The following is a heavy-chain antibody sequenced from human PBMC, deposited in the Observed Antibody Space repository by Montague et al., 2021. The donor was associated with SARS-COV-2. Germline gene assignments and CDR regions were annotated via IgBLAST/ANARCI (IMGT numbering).Heavy chain of an antibody. CDR2: ISYDGSNK. Sequence: SRRLSCAASGFTFSSYGMHWVRQAPGKGLEWVAVISYDGSNKYYADSVKGRFTISRDNSKNTLYLQMNSLRAEDTAVYYCAKGFYSGIVVVPAAMPWFDPWGQGTLVTVSS. J-gene: IGHJ5*02. CDR3: AKGFYSGIVVVPAAMPWFDP. V-gene: IGHV3-30*18. CDR1: GFTFSSYG. D-gene: IGHD2-2*01.